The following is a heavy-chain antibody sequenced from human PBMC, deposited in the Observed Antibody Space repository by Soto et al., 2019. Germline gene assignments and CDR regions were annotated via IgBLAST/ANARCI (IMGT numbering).Heavy chain of an antibody. CDR3: ARIRGTSYCVDGTCSGEYSYYKYGMDL. J-gene: IGHJ6*02. Sequence: SGPTLVNPTQTLIPTCTFSGFSLSTSGVCVTWIRQPPGKALEWLARIDWDDDKYYSTSLKTRLTISKDTSKNQVVLTMTNMDPVDTATYFCARIRGTSYCVDGTCSGEYSYYKYGMDLWGPGT. D-gene: IGHD3-10*01. V-gene: IGHV2-70*11. CDR2: IDWDDDK. CDR1: GFSLSTSGVC.